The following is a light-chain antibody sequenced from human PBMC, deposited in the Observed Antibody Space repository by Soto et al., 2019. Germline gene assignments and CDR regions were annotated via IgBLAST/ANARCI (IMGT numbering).Light chain of an antibody. J-gene: IGKJ4*01. V-gene: IGKV3-15*01. CDR3: QQYNKWPRT. CDR2: EAS. CDR1: QDVGSR. Sequence: MTQSPATLSVSPGERATLSCRASQDVGSRLAWYQQKPGQAPRLLIYEASTRATGIPARFSGSGSGTEFTLTVSSLQSEDFAVYYCQQYNKWPRTFGGGTKVEI.